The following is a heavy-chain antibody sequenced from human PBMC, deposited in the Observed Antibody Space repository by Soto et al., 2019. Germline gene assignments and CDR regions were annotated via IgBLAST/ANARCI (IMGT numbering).Heavy chain of an antibody. D-gene: IGHD3-3*01. V-gene: IGHV1-18*01. CDR2: ISAYNGNT. J-gene: IGHJ6*04. CDR1: GYTFTSYG. CDR3: ARSHTYDFWSGYYYYGMDV. Sequence: ASVKVSCKASGYTFTSYGISWVRQAPGQGLEWMGWISAYNGNTNYAQKLQGRVTMTTDTSTSTAYMELRSLRSDDTAVYYCARSHTYDFWSGYYYYGMDVWGKGTRVTVSS.